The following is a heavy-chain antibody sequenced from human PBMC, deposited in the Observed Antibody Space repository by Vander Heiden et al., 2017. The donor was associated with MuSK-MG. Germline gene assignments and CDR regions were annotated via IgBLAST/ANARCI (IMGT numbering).Heavy chain of an antibody. V-gene: IGHV3-23*01. CDR2: ISGSGGTT. CDR3: AKDVYGSSWYRGIDY. Sequence: EVKLLDSGGGLVQPGGSLRLPCAASGPTFSSYAMTGVRQAPGKGLVWVSTISGSGGTTSYAYSVKGRFTISRDNSKNTLYLQMNSLRAEDTAIYYCAKDVYGSSWYRGIDYWGQGTLVSVSS. CDR1: GPTFSSYA. D-gene: IGHD6-13*01. J-gene: IGHJ4*02.